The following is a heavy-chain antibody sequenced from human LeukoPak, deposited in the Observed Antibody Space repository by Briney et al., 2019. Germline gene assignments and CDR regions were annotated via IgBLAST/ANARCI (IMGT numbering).Heavy chain of an antibody. CDR1: GFTFSGSA. CDR3: TRRIGGASTRAYYGMDV. J-gene: IGHJ6*02. D-gene: IGHD1-26*01. V-gene: IGHV3-73*01. Sequence: GGSLRLSCAASGFTFSGSAMHWVRQASGKGLEWVGRIRRKANSYARAYAASVKGRFTISRDDSKNTAYLQMNSLKTEDTAVYYCTRRIGGASTRAYYGMDVWGQGTTVTVSS. CDR2: IRRKANSYAR.